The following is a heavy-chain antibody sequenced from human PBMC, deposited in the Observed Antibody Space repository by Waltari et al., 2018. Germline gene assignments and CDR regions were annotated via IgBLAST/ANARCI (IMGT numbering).Heavy chain of an antibody. CDR1: GFAFSSFW. D-gene: IGHD5-18*01. J-gene: IGHJ4*02. CDR2: IDDEGSGT. V-gene: IGHV3-74*01. CDR3: SRSPAGYSRSDY. Sequence: EVRLEESGGGLVQPGGSLRLSCAASGFAFSSFWMHWVRQAPGKGLVWVSRIDDEGSGTTYADSVMGRFTTSRANAKNTVYLEMNSLRAEDTAVYYCSRSPAGYSRSDYWGQGTLVTVSS.